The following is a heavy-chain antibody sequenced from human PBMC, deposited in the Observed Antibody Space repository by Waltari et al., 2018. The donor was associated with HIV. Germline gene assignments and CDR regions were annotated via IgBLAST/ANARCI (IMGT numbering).Heavy chain of an antibody. D-gene: IGHD4-17*01. Sequence: EVQLVESGGGLVQPGGSLRLSCAASGFTFSSYSMNGVRQAPGKGLEWVSYISSSRSTIYDADSVKGRCTISRDNAKNSLYLQMNSLGDEDTAVYYCAGGLMTTSPTWGQGTLVTVSS. CDR3: AGGLMTTSPT. V-gene: IGHV3-48*02. CDR1: GFTFSSYS. CDR2: ISSSRSTI. J-gene: IGHJ5*02.